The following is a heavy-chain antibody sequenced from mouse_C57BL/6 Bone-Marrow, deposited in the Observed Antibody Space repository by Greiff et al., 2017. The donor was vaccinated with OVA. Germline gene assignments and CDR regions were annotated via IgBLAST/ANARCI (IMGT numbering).Heavy chain of an antibody. D-gene: IGHD1-1*01. Sequence: DVKLVESGGDLVKPGGSLKLSCAASGFTFSSYGMSWVRQTPDKRLEWVATISSGGSYTYYPDSVKGRFTISRDNAKNTLYLQMSSLKSEDTAMYYCAGITTVAPGAYWGQGTLVTVSA. CDR3: AGITTVAPGAY. V-gene: IGHV5-6*02. CDR2: ISSGGSYT. J-gene: IGHJ3*01. CDR1: GFTFSSYG.